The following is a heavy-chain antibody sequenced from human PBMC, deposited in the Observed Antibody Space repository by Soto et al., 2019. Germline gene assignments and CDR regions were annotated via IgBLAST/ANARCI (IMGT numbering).Heavy chain of an antibody. D-gene: IGHD1-1*01. CDR1: GLTFSSYW. CDR3: SRGGFYKTGSFDY. CDR2: INSDGSST. V-gene: IGHV3-74*01. Sequence: PGGSLRLSCVASGLTFSSYWMHWVRQAPGKGLVWVSHINSDGSSTDYADSVKGRFTISRDNTKNTLYLQINSLRAEDTAVYYCSRGGFYKTGSFDYWGQGTLVTVSS. J-gene: IGHJ4*02.